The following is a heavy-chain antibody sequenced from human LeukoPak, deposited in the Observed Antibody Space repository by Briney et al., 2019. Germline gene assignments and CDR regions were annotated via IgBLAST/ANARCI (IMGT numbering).Heavy chain of an antibody. V-gene: IGHV3-33*01. J-gene: IGHJ4*02. CDR2: IWYDGSHT. Sequence: GGSLRLSCAASGFTFSRYGMHWVRQAPGKGLEWVAVIWYDGSHTYYADSVKGRFTISRDNSKDTLYLQMNSLRAEDAAVYYCARGLNDYGDYVLGYWGQGTLVTVSS. CDR3: ARGLNDYGDYVLGY. CDR1: GFTFSRYG. D-gene: IGHD4-17*01.